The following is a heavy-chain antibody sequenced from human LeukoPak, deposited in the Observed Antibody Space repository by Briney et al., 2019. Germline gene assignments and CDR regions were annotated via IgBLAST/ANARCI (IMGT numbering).Heavy chain of an antibody. CDR1: GFTFSDYY. D-gene: IGHD1-26*01. V-gene: IGHV3-11*04. J-gene: IGHJ4*02. CDR2: ISSGSTI. Sequence: GGSLRLSCAASGFTFSDYYMSWIRQAPGKGLEWVSYISSGSTIYYADSVKGRFTISRDNAKNSLYLQMNSLRAEDTAVYYCARAQYSGSHSPFDYWGQGTLVTVSS. CDR3: ARAQYSGSHSPFDY.